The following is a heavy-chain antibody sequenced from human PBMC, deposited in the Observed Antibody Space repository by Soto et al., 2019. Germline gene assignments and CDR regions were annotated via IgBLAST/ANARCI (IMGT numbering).Heavy chain of an antibody. J-gene: IGHJ3*02. V-gene: IGHV4-59*01. D-gene: IGHD3-3*01. Sequence: PSDTLSLTCTVSGASISSSYWGWIRQPPGKGLEWIGYIYYSGSTKYNPSLESRVTISLDTSRTQFSLRLRSVTAADTAVYYCARDLGIWSDHKPFDIWGQGTMVTVSS. CDR3: ARDLGIWSDHKPFDI. CDR2: IYYSGST. CDR1: GASISSSY.